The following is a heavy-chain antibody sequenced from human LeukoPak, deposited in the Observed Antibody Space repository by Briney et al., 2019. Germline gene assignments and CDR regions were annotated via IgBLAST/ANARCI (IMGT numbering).Heavy chain of an antibody. V-gene: IGHV5-51*01. Sequence: SGESLKISCKGSGYSFTSYWIGWVRQMPGKGLEWMGIIYPGDSDTRYSPSFQGQVTISADKSISTAYLQWSSLKASDTAMYYCARPRGGSSWHETPWNWFDPWGQGTLVTVSS. CDR2: IYPGDSDT. J-gene: IGHJ5*02. D-gene: IGHD6-13*01. CDR1: GYSFTSYW. CDR3: ARPRGGSSWHETPWNWFDP.